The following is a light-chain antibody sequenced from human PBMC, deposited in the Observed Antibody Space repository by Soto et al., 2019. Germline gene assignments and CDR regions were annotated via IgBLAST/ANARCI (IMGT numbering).Light chain of an antibody. V-gene: IGKV3-15*01. CDR3: QQYDNWPIP. CDR1: QSVSSN. J-gene: IGKJ5*01. Sequence: ITEYISAVAVSLKEKATLSSRASQSVSSNVAWQQQKPGQAPRILMYEASTRATGISARFSGSGSGTEFTLTISSLQAEDFAGYYCQQYDNWPIPFGQGTRLEI. CDR2: EAS.